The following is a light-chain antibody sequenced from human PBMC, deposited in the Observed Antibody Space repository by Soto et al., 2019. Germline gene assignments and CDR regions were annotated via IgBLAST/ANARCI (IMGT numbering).Light chain of an antibody. CDR2: DNT. CDR3: QSFEKYLSAVV. J-gene: IGLJ2*01. Sequence: QSVLTQPPSVSGAPGERVTISCTGSSSDIGAGYRVRWYQQVPGTAPKLLIYDNTNRPSGVSVRFSGSKSGTSASLAISGLQAQDEADYYCQSFEKYLSAVVFGGGTKVTVL. CDR1: SSDIGAGYR. V-gene: IGLV1-40*01.